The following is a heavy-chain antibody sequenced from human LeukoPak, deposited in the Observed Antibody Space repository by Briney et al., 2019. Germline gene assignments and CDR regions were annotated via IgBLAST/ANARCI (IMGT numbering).Heavy chain of an antibody. V-gene: IGHV3-23*01. CDR1: GFTFSSYA. D-gene: IGHD6-13*01. Sequence: PGGALRLSCAASGFTFSSYAMSWVRQAPGKGLEWVSAISGSGGSTYYADSVKVRFTISRDNSKNTLYLQMNSLRAEDTAVYYCAKDQWAAAGTMDYYYGMDVWGQGTTVTVSS. CDR3: AKDQWAAAGTMDYYYGMDV. CDR2: ISGSGGST. J-gene: IGHJ6*02.